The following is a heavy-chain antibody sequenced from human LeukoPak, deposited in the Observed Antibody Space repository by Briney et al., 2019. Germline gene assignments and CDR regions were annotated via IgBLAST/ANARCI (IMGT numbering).Heavy chain of an antibody. Sequence: GGSLRLSCAASGFTFSSYWMSWVRQAPGKGLEWVANIKQDGSEKYYVDSVKVRFTISRDNAKNSLYLQMNSLRAEDTAVYYCAREPYYYGSGSDLRPFDPWGQGTLVTVSS. CDR3: AREPYYYGSGSDLRPFDP. CDR1: GFTFSSYW. J-gene: IGHJ5*02. D-gene: IGHD3-10*01. V-gene: IGHV3-7*01. CDR2: IKQDGSEK.